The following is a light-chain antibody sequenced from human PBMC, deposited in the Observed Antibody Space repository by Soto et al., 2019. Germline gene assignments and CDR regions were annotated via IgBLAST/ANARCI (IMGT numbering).Light chain of an antibody. CDR3: QQFNTYPYT. CDR1: QSISTW. J-gene: IGKJ2*01. V-gene: IGKV1-5*03. CDR2: KAS. Sequence: DIQMTQSPSTLSASVGDRVTITCRASQSISTWLAWYQQKPGKAPNLLIYKASSLESGVPSSFSGSGSGTEFTLTISSLPPDDFATYYCQQFNTYPYTFGQGTKLEIK.